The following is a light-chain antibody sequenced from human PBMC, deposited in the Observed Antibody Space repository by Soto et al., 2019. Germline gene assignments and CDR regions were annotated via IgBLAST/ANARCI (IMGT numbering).Light chain of an antibody. J-gene: IGKJ1*01. CDR2: ATS. Sequence: DIQMTQSPSSLSASVGDRVTITCRASQNVAHFLNWYQQKPGKAPKLLIYATSSLQSGVPSRFSGSGSGTDFTLTISSLQPEDFATYYCQSYVTPRTFGQGTKVDIK. CDR1: QNVAHF. CDR3: QSYVTPRT. V-gene: IGKV1-39*01.